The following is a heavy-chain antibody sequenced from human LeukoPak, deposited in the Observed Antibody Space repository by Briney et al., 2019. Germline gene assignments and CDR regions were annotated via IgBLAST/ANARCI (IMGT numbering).Heavy chain of an antibody. CDR3: AKGGYYDSSGYYPTLYYFDY. Sequence: PGGSLRLSCAASGFTFSSYGMSWARQAPGKGLEWVSAISGSGGSTFYADSVKGRFTISRDNSKNTLYLQMNSLRAEDTAVYYCAKGGYYDSSGYYPTLYYFDYWGQGTLVTVSS. V-gene: IGHV3-23*01. CDR2: ISGSGGST. J-gene: IGHJ4*02. CDR1: GFTFSSYG. D-gene: IGHD3-22*01.